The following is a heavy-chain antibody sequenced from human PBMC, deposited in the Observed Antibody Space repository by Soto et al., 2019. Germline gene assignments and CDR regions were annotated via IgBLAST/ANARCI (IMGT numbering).Heavy chain of an antibody. CDR1: GCSISSYY. D-gene: IGHD6-19*01. CDR3: ARDQGRGRYEFEY. Sequence: SETLSLTCTVSGCSISSYYWSWIRQPPGKGLEWIGYIYYSGSTNYNPSLKSRVTISVDTSKNQFSLKLSSVTAADTAVYYCARDQGRGRYEFEYWGQGTLLNVSS. CDR2: IYYSGST. V-gene: IGHV4-59*01. J-gene: IGHJ4*02.